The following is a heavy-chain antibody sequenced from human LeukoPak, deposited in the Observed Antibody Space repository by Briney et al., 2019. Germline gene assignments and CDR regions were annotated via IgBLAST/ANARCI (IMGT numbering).Heavy chain of an antibody. CDR2: ISAYNGNT. Sequence: ASVKVSCKASGYTFTSYGISWVRQAPGQGLEWMGWISAYNGNTNYAQKLQGRVTMTTDTSTSTAYMELRSLRSDDTAVYYCARDVDTMIVVADDAFDIWGQGTMVTVSS. V-gene: IGHV1-18*01. D-gene: IGHD3-22*01. CDR3: ARDVDTMIVVADDAFDI. J-gene: IGHJ3*02. CDR1: GYTFTSYG.